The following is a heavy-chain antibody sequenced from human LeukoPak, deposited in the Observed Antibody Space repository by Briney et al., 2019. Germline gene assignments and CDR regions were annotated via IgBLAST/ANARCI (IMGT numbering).Heavy chain of an antibody. V-gene: IGHV3-30*19. CDR1: GFTFSSYG. Sequence: GGSLRLSCAASGFTFSSYGMHWVRQAPGKGLEWVAVISYDGSNKYYADSVKGRFTISRDNSKNTLYLQMNSLRAEDTAVYYCARVRDGYNWDDAFDIWGQGTMVTVSS. CDR2: ISYDGSNK. J-gene: IGHJ3*02. CDR3: ARVRDGYNWDDAFDI. D-gene: IGHD5-24*01.